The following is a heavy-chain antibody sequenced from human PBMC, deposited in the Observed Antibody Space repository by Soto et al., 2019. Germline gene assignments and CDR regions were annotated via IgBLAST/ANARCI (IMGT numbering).Heavy chain of an antibody. CDR3: ATAGNYRFDH. CDR2: INPDGRTI. D-gene: IGHD1-1*01. CDR1: AFSFSASL. J-gene: IGHJ4*02. Sequence: PVGALRLSYASSAFSFSASLRHWVRHTPGEGLVWVSRINPDGRTINYADSVKGRFTISRDNAKNTLYLQMNILRVEDTAVYFCATAGNYRFDHWGLGTLVNVSA. V-gene: IGHV3-74*01.